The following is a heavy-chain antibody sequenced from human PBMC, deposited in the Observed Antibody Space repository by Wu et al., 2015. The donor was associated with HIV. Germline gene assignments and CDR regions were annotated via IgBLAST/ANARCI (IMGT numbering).Heavy chain of an antibody. CDR3: ARGVLRGNPGMDV. D-gene: IGHD3-10*01. CDR1: GDTFSSYT. V-gene: IGHV1-69*12. Sequence: QVQLIQSGAEVKKPGSSVKVSCKASGDTFSSYTFSWVRQAPGQGLEWMGGIIPLFDTANYAQKFQGRVTITADESTRTAYMELSSLRSGDTAVYYCARGVLRGNPGMDVVGPRDHGHRLL. CDR2: IIPLFDTA. J-gene: IGHJ6*02.